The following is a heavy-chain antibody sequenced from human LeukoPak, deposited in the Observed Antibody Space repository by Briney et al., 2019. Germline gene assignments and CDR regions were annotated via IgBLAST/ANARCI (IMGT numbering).Heavy chain of an antibody. V-gene: IGHV1-69*13. CDR1: GGTFINYA. D-gene: IGHD5-18*01. J-gene: IGHJ3*02. CDR3: ASHAGYSYGYWGNAFDI. CDR2: ILPIFGTA. Sequence: SVTVSFKSSGGTFINYAISWVRQAPGQGVEWMGGILPIFGTAHYPQKFQGRVTITADEHTSTAYMEVSSLRSEDTAVYYCASHAGYSYGYWGNAFDIWGQGTMVTVSS.